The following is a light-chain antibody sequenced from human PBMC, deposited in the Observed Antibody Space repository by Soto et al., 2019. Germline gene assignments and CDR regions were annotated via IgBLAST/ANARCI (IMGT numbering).Light chain of an antibody. CDR3: QQYNSWPLT. J-gene: IGKJ4*01. Sequence: EIVMTQSPATLSVSPGERATLSCRASQSVGSKSAWYQQKPGQAPRLLIYGASTRATGIPASFSGSGSGTEFTLTISSLQSEDFAVYYCQQYNSWPLTFGGGTKVEIK. V-gene: IGKV3-15*01. CDR1: QSVGSK. CDR2: GAS.